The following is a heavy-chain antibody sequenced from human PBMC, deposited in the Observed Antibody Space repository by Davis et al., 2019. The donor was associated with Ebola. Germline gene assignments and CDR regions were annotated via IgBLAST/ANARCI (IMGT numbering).Heavy chain of an antibody. D-gene: IGHD3-16*01. CDR2: ISSSDGNT. Sequence: GGSLRLSCAASGFTFSSFALSWVRQTPGKGPEWVSCISSSDGNTYYTQSVKGRFTISRDNSKNTLYLQMNSLRAEDTAVYYCAREGELWITFPDYWGQGTLVTVSS. J-gene: IGHJ4*02. V-gene: IGHV3-23*01. CDR1: GFTFSSFA. CDR3: AREGELWITFPDY.